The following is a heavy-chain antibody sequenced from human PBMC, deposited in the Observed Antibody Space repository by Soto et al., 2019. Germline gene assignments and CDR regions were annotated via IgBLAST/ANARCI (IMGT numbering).Heavy chain of an antibody. D-gene: IGHD2-2*01. V-gene: IGHV3-23*01. J-gene: IGHJ6*02. CDR3: AKCGSPAIGDYYFYGMDG. Sequence: EVQLLESGGGLVQPGGSLRLSCAASGFTFSTYAMSWVRQAPGKGLEWVSGIAGSGTTTYYADSVKGRFTISRDNSKNTLYLQMNSLRAEDKAVYYCAKCGSPAIGDYYFYGMDGWGQGTTVTVSS. CDR1: GFTFSTYA. CDR2: IAGSGTTT.